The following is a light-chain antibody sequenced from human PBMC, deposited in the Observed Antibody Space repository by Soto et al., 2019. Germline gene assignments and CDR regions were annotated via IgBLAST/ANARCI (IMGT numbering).Light chain of an antibody. J-gene: IGKJ1*01. CDR1: QSVSSY. Sequence: EIVLTQSPATLSLSPGERATLSCRASQSVSSYLAWYQQKAGQAPRLLIYDASNRAPGITARLSGCGSGTDFTLTISSLEPEDFAVYYCQQRSNWRWTFGQGTKVEIK. CDR2: DAS. V-gene: IGKV3-11*01. CDR3: QQRSNWRWT.